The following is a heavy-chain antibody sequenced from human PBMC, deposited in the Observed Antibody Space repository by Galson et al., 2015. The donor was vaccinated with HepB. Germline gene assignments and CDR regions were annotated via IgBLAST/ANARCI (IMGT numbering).Heavy chain of an antibody. CDR3: ATGAYGSGPIPFDY. CDR2: ICGSGGST. Sequence: SLRLSCADSGFNFSIYAMSWVRQAPGKGLEWVAAICGSGGSTYYADSVKGRFTISRDNSKNTLYLQMNSLRAEDTAVYYCATGAYGSGPIPFDYWGQGTLVTVSS. J-gene: IGHJ4*02. V-gene: IGHV3-23*01. D-gene: IGHD3-10*01. CDR1: GFNFSIYA.